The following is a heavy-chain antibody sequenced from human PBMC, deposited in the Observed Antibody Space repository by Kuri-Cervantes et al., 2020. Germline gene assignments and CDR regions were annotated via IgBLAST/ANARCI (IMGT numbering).Heavy chain of an antibody. Sequence: GSLRLSCTVSGGSISSYYWSWIRQPAGKGLERIGRIYTSGSTNYNPSLKSRVTISVDTSKNQFSLKLSSVTAADTAVYYCARGGDGYKPLDAFDIWGQGTMVTVSS. D-gene: IGHD5-24*01. CDR3: ARGGDGYKPLDAFDI. CDR1: GGSISSYY. CDR2: IYTSGST. J-gene: IGHJ3*02. V-gene: IGHV4-4*07.